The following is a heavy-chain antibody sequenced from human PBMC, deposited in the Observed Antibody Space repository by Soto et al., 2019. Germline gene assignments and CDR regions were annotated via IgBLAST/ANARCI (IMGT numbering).Heavy chain of an antibody. CDR1: GGSISGSYYY. J-gene: IGHJ4*02. CDR2: VFYTGFT. D-gene: IGHD2-21*01. V-gene: IGHV4-39*01. Sequence: ETLSLTCAVSGGSISGSYYYWGWLRQSPGKGPEWIGSVFYTGFTSYNPSLESRVSVSVDTSKNQFSLKVSGVSAADTAVYYCARRVMGNIWYFDYWGQGTLVTVSS. CDR3: ARRVMGNIWYFDY.